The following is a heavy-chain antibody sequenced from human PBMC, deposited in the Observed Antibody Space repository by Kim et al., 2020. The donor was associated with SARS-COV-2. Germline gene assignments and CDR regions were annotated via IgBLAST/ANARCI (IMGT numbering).Heavy chain of an antibody. CDR1: GGSISSSSYY. D-gene: IGHD3-10*01. V-gene: IGHV4-39*07. J-gene: IGHJ5*02. CDR2: IYYSGST. Sequence: SETLSLTCTVSGGSISSSSYYWGWIRQPPGKGLEWIGSIYYSGSTYYNPSLKSRVTISVDTSKNQFSLKLSSVTAADTAVYYCARGIIIEDGSGSYYRNWFDPWGQGTLVTVSS. CDR3: ARGIIIEDGSGSYYRNWFDP.